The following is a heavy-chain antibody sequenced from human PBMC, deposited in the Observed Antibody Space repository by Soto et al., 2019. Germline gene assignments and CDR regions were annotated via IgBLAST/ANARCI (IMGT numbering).Heavy chain of an antibody. D-gene: IGHD6-13*01. Sequence: ASVKVSCKASGYTFTSYAMHWVRQAPGQRLEWMGWINAGNGNTKYSQKFQGRVTITRDTSASTAYMELSSLRSEDTAVYYCAREAYSSSWYETSPTPADYWGQGTLVTVSS. J-gene: IGHJ4*02. V-gene: IGHV1-3*01. CDR3: AREAYSSSWYETSPTPADY. CDR2: INAGNGNT. CDR1: GYTFTSYA.